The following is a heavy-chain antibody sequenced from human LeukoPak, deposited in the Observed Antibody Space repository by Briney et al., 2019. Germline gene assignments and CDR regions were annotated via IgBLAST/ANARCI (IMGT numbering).Heavy chain of an antibody. CDR1: GGTFSSYA. V-gene: IGHV1-69*04. J-gene: IGHJ4*02. D-gene: IGHD6-13*01. CDR3: ARIVQSNRVFPY. Sequence: SVKVSCKASGGTFSSYAISWVRQAPGQGLEWMGRIIPILGIANYAQKFQGRVTITADKSTSTAYMELSSLRSEDTAVYYCARIVQSNRVFPYWGQGTQVTVSS. CDR2: IIPILGIA.